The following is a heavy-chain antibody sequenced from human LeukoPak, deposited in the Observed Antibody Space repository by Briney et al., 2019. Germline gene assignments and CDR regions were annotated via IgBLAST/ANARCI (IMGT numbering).Heavy chain of an antibody. V-gene: IGHV1-2*02. D-gene: IGHD3-16*02. CDR3: AREGDYDYVWGSYRPPGLRY. CDR1: GYTFTGYY. J-gene: IGHJ4*02. CDR2: INPNSGGT. Sequence: ASVKVSCKASGYTFTGYYMHWVRQAPGQGLEWMGWINPNSGGTNYAQKFQGRVTMTRDTSISTAYMELSRLRSDDTAVYYCAREGDYDYVWGSYRPPGLRYWGQGTLVTVSS.